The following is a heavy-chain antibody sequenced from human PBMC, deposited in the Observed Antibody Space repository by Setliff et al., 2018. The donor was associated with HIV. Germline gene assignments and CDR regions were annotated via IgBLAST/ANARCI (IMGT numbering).Heavy chain of an antibody. CDR1: GFTFSSYA. CDR3: AKGYFDWLRAGTFDY. Sequence: GGSLRLSCAASGFTFSSYAVSWVRQAPGKGLEWVSSITGSGTGTYYADSVKGRFTISRDNSKNTVYLQMNSLRAEDTAVYYCAKGYFDWLRAGTFDYWGQGSLVTVSS. V-gene: IGHV3-23*01. J-gene: IGHJ4*02. CDR2: ITGSGTGT. D-gene: IGHD3-9*01.